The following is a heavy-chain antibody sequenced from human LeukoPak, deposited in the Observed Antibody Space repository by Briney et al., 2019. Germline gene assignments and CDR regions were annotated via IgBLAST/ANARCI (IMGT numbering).Heavy chain of an antibody. CDR1: GGSINNYY. D-gene: IGHD2-15*01. Sequence: SETLSLTCTVSGGSINNYYWSWIRQPAGKGLEWVGRIYTRGSTNYNPSLKSRVTMSVDTSKNKFSLKLSSVTAADTAVYYCARGRYCSADICSGRDAFDIWGQGTMVSVSS. CDR2: IYTRGST. J-gene: IGHJ3*02. V-gene: IGHV4-4*07. CDR3: ARGRYCSADICSGRDAFDI.